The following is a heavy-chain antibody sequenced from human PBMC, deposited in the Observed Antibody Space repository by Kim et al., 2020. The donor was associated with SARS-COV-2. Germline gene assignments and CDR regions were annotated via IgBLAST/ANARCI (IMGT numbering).Heavy chain of an antibody. V-gene: IGHV2-70*01. CDR1: GFSLSTSGMC. CDR2: IDWDDDK. Sequence: SGPTLVKPTQTLTLTCTFSGFSLSTSGMCVSWIRQPPGKALEWLALIDWDDDKYYSTSLKTRLTISKDTSKNQVVLTMTNMDPVDTATYYCARSSGYQLLPFHISGYYGMDVWGQGTTVTVSS. D-gene: IGHD2-2*01. CDR3: ARSSGYQLLPFHISGYYGMDV. J-gene: IGHJ6*02.